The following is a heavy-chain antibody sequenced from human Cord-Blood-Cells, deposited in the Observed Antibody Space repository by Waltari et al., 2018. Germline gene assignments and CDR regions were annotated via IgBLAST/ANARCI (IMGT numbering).Heavy chain of an antibody. CDR2: INPNSVGT. Sequence: QVQLVQSGAEVKKPGASVKVSCKASGYTFTGDCMHWARQAPGQGLEWMGGINPNSVGTTYAQKFQGRVTRTRDTSISSAYMELSRLSSVTAADTAVYYCARIIRLGTFDYWGQGTLVTVSS. CDR1: GYTFTGDC. CDR3: ARIIRLGTFDY. D-gene: IGHD7-27*01. V-gene: IGHV1-2*02. J-gene: IGHJ4*02.